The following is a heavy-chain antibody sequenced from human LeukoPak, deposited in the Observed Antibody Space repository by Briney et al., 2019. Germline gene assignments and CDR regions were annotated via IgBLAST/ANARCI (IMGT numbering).Heavy chain of an antibody. CDR3: ARDRYSGSYSGYFDY. CDR2: ISGSGGST. Sequence: GGSLRLSCAASGFTLSSYAMSWVRQAPGKGLEWGSAISGSGGSTYYEDSVKGRFTISRDNSKNTLYLQMSSLRAEDTAVYYCARDRYSGSYSGYFDYWGQGTLVTVSS. D-gene: IGHD1-26*01. J-gene: IGHJ4*02. V-gene: IGHV3-23*01. CDR1: GFTLSSYA.